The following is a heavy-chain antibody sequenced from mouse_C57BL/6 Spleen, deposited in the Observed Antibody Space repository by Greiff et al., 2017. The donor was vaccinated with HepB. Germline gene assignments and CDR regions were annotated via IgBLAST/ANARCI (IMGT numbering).Heavy chain of an antibody. D-gene: IGHD2-5*01. CDR2: IDPSDSET. Sequence: VQLQQPGAELVRPGSSVKLSCKASGYTFTSYWMHWVKQRPIQGLEWIGNIDPSDSETHYNQKFKDKATLTVDKSSSTAYMQLSSLTSDDSAVYYCARLGYSNPFDYWGQGTTLTVSS. CDR1: GYTFTSYW. CDR3: ARLGYSNPFDY. V-gene: IGHV1-52*01. J-gene: IGHJ2*01.